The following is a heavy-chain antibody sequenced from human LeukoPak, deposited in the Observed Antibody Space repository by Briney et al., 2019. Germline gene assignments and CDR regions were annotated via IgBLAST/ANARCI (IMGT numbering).Heavy chain of an antibody. Sequence: SQTLSLTCAISGDSVSINSASWNWIRHSPSRGLEWLGRTYYRSKWYYDYVVSLKSRITLIPDTSKNQFSLQLGSVPPEDTAVCYCAGGTYSGYDSWGQGTLVTVSS. V-gene: IGHV6-1*01. J-gene: IGHJ5*02. CDR1: GDSVSINSAS. CDR3: AGGTYSGYDS. CDR2: TYYRSKWYY. D-gene: IGHD5-12*01.